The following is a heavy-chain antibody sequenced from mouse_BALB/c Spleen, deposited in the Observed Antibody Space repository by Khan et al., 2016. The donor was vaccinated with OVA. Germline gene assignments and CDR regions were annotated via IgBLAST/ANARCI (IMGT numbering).Heavy chain of an antibody. CDR3: ARMTPYWYFDV. Sequence: QIQLVQSGPELKKPGETVKISCKASGYTFTNYGMNWVKQAPGKGLKWMGWINTYTGEPTYADDFRGRFAFYLETSASTAYLQINDLKNEDTATYFCARMTPYWYFDVWGAGTTVTVSS. CDR2: INTYTGEP. V-gene: IGHV9-3-1*01. CDR1: GYTFTNYG. J-gene: IGHJ1*01.